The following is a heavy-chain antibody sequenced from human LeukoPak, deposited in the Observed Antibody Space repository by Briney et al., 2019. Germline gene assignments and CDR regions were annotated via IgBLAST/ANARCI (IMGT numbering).Heavy chain of an antibody. J-gene: IGHJ3*02. CDR1: GFTFTRYW. D-gene: IGHD3-9*01. V-gene: IGHV3-74*01. CDR2: INTDGSST. CDR3: ARVGGGFLTGYSEAFDI. Sequence: GGSLRLSCAASGFTFTRYWMHWVRQAPGKGLVWVSRINTDGSSTAYADSVKGRFTISRDNAKNSLYLQMNSLRAEDTAVYYCARVGGGFLTGYSEAFDIWGQGTMVTVSS.